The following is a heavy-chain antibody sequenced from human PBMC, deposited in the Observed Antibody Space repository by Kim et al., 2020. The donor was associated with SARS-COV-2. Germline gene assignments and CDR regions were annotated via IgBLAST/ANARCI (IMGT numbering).Heavy chain of an antibody. D-gene: IGHD3-10*01. CDR1: GGSMSGYY. CDR3: VRDTHYYSSNSCDDGFDG. Sequence: SETLSLTCTVSGGSMSGYYWSWVRQSPGKGLEWIGHMYYSGTTNYNSSLKSRVTISVDTSKNQFSLRLSPVTAADTAMYFCVRDTHYYSSNSCDDGFDGWGVGTKVTVSS. V-gene: IGHV4-59*01. CDR2: MYYSGTT. J-gene: IGHJ3*01.